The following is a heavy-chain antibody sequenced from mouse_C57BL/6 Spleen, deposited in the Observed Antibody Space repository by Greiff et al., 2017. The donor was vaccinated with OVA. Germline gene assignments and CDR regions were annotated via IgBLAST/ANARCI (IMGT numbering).Heavy chain of an antibody. CDR2: INPNNGGT. D-gene: IGHD3-2*02. J-gene: IGHJ2*01. CDR3: ASPGRQLRLHFDY. CDR1: GYTFTDYN. Sequence: VQLKESGPELVKPGASVKMSCKASGYTFTDYNMHWVKQSHGKSLEWIGYINPNNGGTSYNQKFKGKATLTVNKSSSTAYMELRSLTSEDSAVYDCASPGRQLRLHFDYWGQGTTLTVSS. V-gene: IGHV1-22*01.